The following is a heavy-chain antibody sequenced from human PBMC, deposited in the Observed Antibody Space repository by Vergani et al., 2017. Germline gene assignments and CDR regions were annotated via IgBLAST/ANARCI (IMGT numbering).Heavy chain of an antibody. J-gene: IGHJ3*02. CDR2: ISSSSSYI. CDR1: GFTFSSYS. D-gene: IGHD3-3*01. CDR3: AREGIDYDFWSGYYPDAFDI. V-gene: IGHV3-21*01. Sequence: EVQLVESGGGLVKPGGSLRLSCAASGFTFSSYSMNWVRQAPGKGLEWVSSISSSSSYIYYADSVKGRFTISRDNAKYSLYLQMNSLRAEDTAVYYCAREGIDYDFWSGYYPDAFDIWGQGTMVTVSS.